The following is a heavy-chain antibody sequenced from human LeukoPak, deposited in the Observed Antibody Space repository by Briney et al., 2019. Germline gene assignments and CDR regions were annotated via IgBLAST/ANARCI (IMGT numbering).Heavy chain of an antibody. CDR3: ARDLDVGIVVVIFDY. CDR2: ISSSSSTI. J-gene: IGHJ4*02. Sequence: GGSLRLSCAASGFTFSSYSMTWVRQAPGKGLEWVSYISSSSSTIYYADSVKGRFTISRDNAKNSLYLQMNSLRDEDTAVYYCARDLDVGIVVVIFDYWGQGTLVTVSS. V-gene: IGHV3-48*02. D-gene: IGHD3-22*01. CDR1: GFTFSSYS.